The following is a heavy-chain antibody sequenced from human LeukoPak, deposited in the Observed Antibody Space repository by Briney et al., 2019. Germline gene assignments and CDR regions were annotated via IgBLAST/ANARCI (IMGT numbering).Heavy chain of an antibody. CDR3: ARDHCTGGSCGLDY. Sequence: ASVKVSCKASGYTFTGYHMHWVRQAPGQGLEWMGWINPKSGGTNYAQKFQDRVTMTRDTSISTAYMELSRLRSDDTAVYYCARDHCTGGSCGLDYWGQGTLVIVSS. D-gene: IGHD2-15*01. J-gene: IGHJ4*02. CDR2: INPKSGGT. CDR1: GYTFTGYH. V-gene: IGHV1-2*02.